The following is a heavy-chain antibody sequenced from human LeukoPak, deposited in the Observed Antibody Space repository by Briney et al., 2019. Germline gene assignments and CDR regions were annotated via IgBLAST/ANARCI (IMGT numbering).Heavy chain of an antibody. CDR3: ASSPEYSSSWYYSDY. CDR2: ISSGSGSI. D-gene: IGHD6-13*01. V-gene: IGHV3-48*01. J-gene: IGHJ4*02. CDR1: GFTFSSYS. Sequence: PGGSLRLSCAASGFTFSSYSMNWVRQAPGKGLEWVSHISSGSGSISYADSVKGRFTISRDNAKNSLYLQMNSLRAEDTAVYYCASSPEYSSSWYYSDYWGQGTLITVSA.